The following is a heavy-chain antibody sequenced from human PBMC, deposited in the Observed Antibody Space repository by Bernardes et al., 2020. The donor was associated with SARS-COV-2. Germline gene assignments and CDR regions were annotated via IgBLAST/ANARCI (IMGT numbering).Heavy chain of an antibody. V-gene: IGHV1-69*02. CDR1: GGTFSSYT. CDR2: IFPILGIA. D-gene: IGHD2-21*02. Sequence: SVKVSCKASGGTFSSYTIIWVREAPGQGLEWMGRIFPILGIANYAQKFQGRVTITADKSTSTAYMELSSLRSENTAVYYCARSPSPVVTPIDGIDVWGQGTTVTGSS. CDR3: ARSPSPVVTPIDGIDV. J-gene: IGHJ6*02.